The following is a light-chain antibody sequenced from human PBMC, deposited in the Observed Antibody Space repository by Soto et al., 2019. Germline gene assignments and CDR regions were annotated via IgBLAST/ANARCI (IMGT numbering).Light chain of an antibody. V-gene: IGKV3-11*01. J-gene: IGKJ4*01. CDR1: QNINNY. CDR2: TSS. CDR3: HQRSDWPLT. Sequence: EIVLTQSPATLSLSPGERATLSCRASQNINNYLAWYQQKPGQAPRLVIYTSSHRAAGIPARFSGSGSGTDFTLTISGLEPEDFAIYYCHQRSDWPLTFCGGTKVEIK.